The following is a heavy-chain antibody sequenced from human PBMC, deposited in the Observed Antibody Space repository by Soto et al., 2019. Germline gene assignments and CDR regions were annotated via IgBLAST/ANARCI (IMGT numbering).Heavy chain of an antibody. Sequence: EVQLVESGGILVQPGGSLRLSCAGSGFTFNTYWMHWVRQAPGKGLVWVSRINSDGTKTSYADSAKGRLTISRDNAKNTVYLQMNSLRAEDTAVYYCATVATNSYNWLDPWGQGTLVTVSS. D-gene: IGHD5-12*01. CDR3: ATVATNSYNWLDP. CDR2: INSDGTKT. V-gene: IGHV3-74*01. CDR1: GFTFNTYW. J-gene: IGHJ5*02.